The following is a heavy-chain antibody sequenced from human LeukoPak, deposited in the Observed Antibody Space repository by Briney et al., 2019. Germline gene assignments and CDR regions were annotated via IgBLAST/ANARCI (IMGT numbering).Heavy chain of an antibody. D-gene: IGHD5-24*01. V-gene: IGHV1-69*06. J-gene: IGHJ4*02. CDR2: IIPIFGTA. CDR3: ARERDGYNYTTAFDY. CDR1: GGTFSSYA. Sequence: ASVKVSCKASGGTFSSYAISWVRQAPGQGLEWMRGIIPIFGTANYAQKFQGRVTITADKSTSTAYMELSSLRSEDTAVYYCARERDGYNYTTAFDYWGQGTLVTVSS.